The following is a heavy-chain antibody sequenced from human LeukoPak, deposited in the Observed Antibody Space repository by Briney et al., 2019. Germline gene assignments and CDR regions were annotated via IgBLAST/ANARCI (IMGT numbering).Heavy chain of an antibody. CDR1: GYTFTAFH. CDR3: ARGEVDTSGWDCFHF. Sequence: ASVKVSCKASGYTFTAFHMHWARRAPGQGLEWMGWINPNTGATNYPQKFQGRVTMTTDTSISTAYMELSSLRSDDTAFYYCARGEVDTSGWDCFHFWGQGALVTVSS. CDR2: INPNTGAT. D-gene: IGHD6-19*01. V-gene: IGHV1-2*02. J-gene: IGHJ5*01.